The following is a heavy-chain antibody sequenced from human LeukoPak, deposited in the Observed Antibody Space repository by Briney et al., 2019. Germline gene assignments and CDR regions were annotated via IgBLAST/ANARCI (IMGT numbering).Heavy chain of an antibody. CDR3: ARDGRLGYAFDI. V-gene: IGHV4-59*01. CDR2: IYYSGST. D-gene: IGHD3-9*01. J-gene: IGHJ3*02. CDR1: GGSISSYY. Sequence: PSETLSLTCTVSGGSISSYYWRWIRQPPGKGLEWVGYIYYSGSTNYNPSLKSRVTISVDTSKNQFSLKLSSVTAADTAVYYCARDGRLGYAFDIWGQGTMVTVSS.